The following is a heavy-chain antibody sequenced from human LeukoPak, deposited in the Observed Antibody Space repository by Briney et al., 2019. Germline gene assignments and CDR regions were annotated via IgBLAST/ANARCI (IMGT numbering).Heavy chain of an antibody. CDR1: GFTFSSYA. CDR2: ISTSRSYI. V-gene: IGHV3-21*01. Sequence: PGGSLRLSCAASGFTFSSYAMSWVRQAPGKGLEWVSSISTSRSYIFYAASVKGRFTISRDNAKNSLFLQMNSLRAEDTAVYYCARVSTVADISDYWGQGTLVTVSS. CDR3: ARVSTVADISDY. D-gene: IGHD4-23*01. J-gene: IGHJ4*02.